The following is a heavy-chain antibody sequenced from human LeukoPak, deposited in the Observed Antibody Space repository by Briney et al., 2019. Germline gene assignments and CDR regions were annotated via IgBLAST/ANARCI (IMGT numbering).Heavy chain of an antibody. V-gene: IGHV3-30-3*01. D-gene: IGHD4-17*01. CDR2: ISYDGSNK. J-gene: IGHJ4*02. CDR3: ARDVLYDYGDYGTPTFDY. CDR1: GFTFSSYA. Sequence: PGGSLRLSCAASGFTFSSYAMHWVRQAPGKGLEWVAVISYDGSNKYYADSVKGRFTISRDNSKNTLYLQMNSQRAEDTAVYYCARDVLYDYGDYGTPTFDYWGQGTLVTVSS.